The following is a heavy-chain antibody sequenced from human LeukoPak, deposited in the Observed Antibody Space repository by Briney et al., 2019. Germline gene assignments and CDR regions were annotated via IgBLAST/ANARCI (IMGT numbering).Heavy chain of an antibody. CDR3: ANSGDSDLGIELDY. Sequence: TGGSLRLSCAASGFTFSSYGMHWVRQAPGKGLEWVAVIWYDGSNKYYADSVKGRFTISRDNSKNTLYLQMNSLRAEDTAVYYCANSGDSDLGIELDYWGQGTLVTVSS. D-gene: IGHD2-21*02. V-gene: IGHV3-33*06. CDR2: IWYDGSNK. J-gene: IGHJ4*02. CDR1: GFTFSSYG.